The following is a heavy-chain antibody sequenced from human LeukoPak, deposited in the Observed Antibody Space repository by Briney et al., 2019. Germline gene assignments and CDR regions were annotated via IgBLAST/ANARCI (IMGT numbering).Heavy chain of an antibody. CDR1: GYTFTSYG. Sequence: ASVKVSCKASGYTFTSYGISWVRQAPGQGLEWMGWISAYNGNTNYAQKLQGRVTMTTDTSTSTAYMEPRSLRSDDTAVYYCASTIAAAPYHGMDVWGQGTTVTVSS. J-gene: IGHJ6*02. CDR3: ASTIAAAPYHGMDV. D-gene: IGHD6-13*01. V-gene: IGHV1-18*01. CDR2: ISAYNGNT.